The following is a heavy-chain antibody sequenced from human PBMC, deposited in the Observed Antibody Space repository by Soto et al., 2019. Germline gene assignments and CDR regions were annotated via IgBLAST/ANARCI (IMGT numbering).Heavy chain of an antibody. CDR3: AKCDSQIDAFDI. CDR1: GFTFSTYD. D-gene: IGHD3-22*01. Sequence: PGGSLRLSCAASGFTFSTYDMNWVRQAPGKGLEWVSYISAGGHSTYYADSVRGRFTISRHNSKNTLYLQTNSLRAEDTAVYYCAKCDSQIDAFDIWGQGTMVTVSS. V-gene: IGHV3-23*01. J-gene: IGHJ3*02. CDR2: ISAGGHST.